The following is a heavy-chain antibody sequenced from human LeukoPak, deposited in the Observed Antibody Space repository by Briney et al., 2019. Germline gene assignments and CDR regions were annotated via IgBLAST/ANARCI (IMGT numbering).Heavy chain of an antibody. J-gene: IGHJ6*02. CDR3: ASIPGIAVAAPYYYGMDV. D-gene: IGHD6-19*01. CDR2: INSDGSST. CDR1: GFTFSSYW. Sequence: PGGSLRLPCAASGFTFSSYWMHWVRQAPGKGLVWVSRINSDGSSTSYADSVKGRFTISRDNAKNTLYLQMNSLRAEDTAVYYCASIPGIAVAAPYYYGMDVWGQGTTVTVSS. V-gene: IGHV3-74*01.